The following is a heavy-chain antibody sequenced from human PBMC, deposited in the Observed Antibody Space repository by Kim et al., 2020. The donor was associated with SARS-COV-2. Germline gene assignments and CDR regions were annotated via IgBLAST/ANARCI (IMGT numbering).Heavy chain of an antibody. CDR2: INAGNGNT. J-gene: IGHJ4*02. CDR3: ARSKYLLGAVAGTDFDY. Sequence: ASVKVSCKASGYTFTSYAMHWVRQAPGQRLEWMGWINAGNGNTKYSQKFQGRVTITRDTSASTAYMELSSLRSEDTAVYYCARSKYLLGAVAGTDFDYWGQGTLVTVSS. D-gene: IGHD6-19*01. CDR1: GYTFTSYA. V-gene: IGHV1-3*01.